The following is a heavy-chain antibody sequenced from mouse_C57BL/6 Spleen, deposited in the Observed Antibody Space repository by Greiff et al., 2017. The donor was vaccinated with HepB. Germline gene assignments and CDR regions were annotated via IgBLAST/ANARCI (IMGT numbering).Heavy chain of an antibody. CDR3: GSRGDGSMALFAY. Sequence: VQLQQSGPELVKPGASVKIPCKASGYTFTDYNMDWVKQSHGKSLEWIGDINPNNGGTIYNQKFKGKATFTVDTSSSTAYMELRSLTTEEAAVYYCGSRGDGSMALFAYWGQGTLLTVSS. V-gene: IGHV1-18*01. D-gene: IGHD1-1*01. J-gene: IGHJ3*01. CDR1: GYTFTDYN. CDR2: INPNNGGT.